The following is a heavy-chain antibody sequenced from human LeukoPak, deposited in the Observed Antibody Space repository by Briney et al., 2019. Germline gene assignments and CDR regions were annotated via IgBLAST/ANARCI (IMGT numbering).Heavy chain of an antibody. CDR1: GFTFSSYS. Sequence: GGSLRLSCAASGFTFSSYSMNWVRQAPGKGLEWVSSISSSSSYIYYADSVKGRFTISIDNAKNSLYLQMNSLRAEDTAVYYCASTPGREPIDYWGQGTLGTVSS. V-gene: IGHV3-21*01. D-gene: IGHD1-26*01. CDR2: ISSSSSYI. J-gene: IGHJ4*02. CDR3: ASTPGREPIDY.